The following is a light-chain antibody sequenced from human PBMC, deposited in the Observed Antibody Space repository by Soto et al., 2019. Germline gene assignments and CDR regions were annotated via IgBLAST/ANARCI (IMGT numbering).Light chain of an antibody. Sequence: DIQMTQAPSSLSASVGDRVTITCRARQDISTYLAWYQQKPGKVPKLLISAAYTLQSGVPPRFSRSGSGTDFTLTISSLQPEDVATYYCQKYDNAPLTFGGGPKVEIK. V-gene: IGKV1-27*01. J-gene: IGKJ4*01. CDR3: QKYDNAPLT. CDR2: AAY. CDR1: QDISTY.